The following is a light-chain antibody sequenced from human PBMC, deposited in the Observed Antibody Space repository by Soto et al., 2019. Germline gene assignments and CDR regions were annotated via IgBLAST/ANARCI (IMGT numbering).Light chain of an antibody. Sequence: EIVLTQSPATLSLSPGERATLSCRASQSVSTYLAWYQQKPGQAPRLLIHDASNRATSIPARFSGSGSGTDFTLTISSLEPEDFAVYYCQQRSTLPYTFGPGTKVDV. CDR2: DAS. V-gene: IGKV3-11*01. CDR1: QSVSTY. CDR3: QQRSTLPYT. J-gene: IGKJ3*01.